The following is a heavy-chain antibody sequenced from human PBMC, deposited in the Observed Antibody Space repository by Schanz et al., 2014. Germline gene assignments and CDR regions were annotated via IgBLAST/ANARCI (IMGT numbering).Heavy chain of an antibody. V-gene: IGHV3-21*01. CDR1: GFTFNNFN. D-gene: IGHD6-6*01. J-gene: IGHJ4*02. CDR2: ISSSGSSI. CDR3: VPMSIAAH. Sequence: EVQLVESGGGLVKPGGSLRLSCAASGFTFNNFNMNWVRQAPGKGLEWASSISSSGSSIYYADSVKGRFTISRDNAKNSLYLQMNSLRAEDTAVYYCVPMSIAAHWGQGTLVTVSS.